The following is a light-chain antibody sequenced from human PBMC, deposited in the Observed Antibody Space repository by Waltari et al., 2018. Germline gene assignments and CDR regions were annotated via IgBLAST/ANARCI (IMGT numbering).Light chain of an antibody. CDR2: GAF. CDR1: QRVGIH. CDR3: QETSNWPIFT. V-gene: IGKV3D-15*01. Sequence: VMTQSPATLSLSPGDRATLSCRASQRVGIHLAWYQKKPGQAPRLLIYGAFTRFTGIPDRFSGSGSGTDFTLTIRSLEPEYVATYYCQETSNWPIFTFGPGTKLDFK. J-gene: IGKJ3*01.